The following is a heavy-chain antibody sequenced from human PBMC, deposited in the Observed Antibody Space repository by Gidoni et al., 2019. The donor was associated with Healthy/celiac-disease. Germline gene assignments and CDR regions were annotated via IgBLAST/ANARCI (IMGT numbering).Heavy chain of an antibody. CDR1: GFTFSSYA. CDR2: ISGSGGST. Sequence: EVQLLKSGGGLVQPGGSLRPSCAASGFTFSSYAMSWVRQAPGKGLGWVSAISGSGGSTYYADSVKGRFTISRDNSKNTLYLQMNSLRAEDTAVYYCAKDISSSGSSSCPYWGQGTLVTVSS. V-gene: IGHV3-23*01. CDR3: AKDISSSGSSSCPY. J-gene: IGHJ4*02. D-gene: IGHD6-13*01.